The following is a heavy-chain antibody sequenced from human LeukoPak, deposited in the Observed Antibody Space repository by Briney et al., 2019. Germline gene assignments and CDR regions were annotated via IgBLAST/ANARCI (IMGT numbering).Heavy chain of an antibody. Sequence: GGSLRLSCAASGFTFSSYWMHWVRQAPGKGLVWVSRINSDGSSTSYADSVKGRFTISRDNAKNSLYLQMNSLRAEDTALYHCARGRGIAAADYYFDYWGQGTLVTVSS. J-gene: IGHJ4*02. D-gene: IGHD6-13*01. CDR1: GFTFSSYW. V-gene: IGHV3-74*01. CDR3: ARGRGIAAADYYFDY. CDR2: INSDGSST.